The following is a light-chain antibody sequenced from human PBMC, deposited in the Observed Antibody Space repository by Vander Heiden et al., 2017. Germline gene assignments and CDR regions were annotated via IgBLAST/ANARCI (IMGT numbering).Light chain of an antibody. CDR1: QDIRND. CDR3: LQHNTYPRT. CDR2: GAS. V-gene: IGKV1-17*01. J-gene: IGKJ1*01. Sequence: DIQMTQSPSSLSASVGDRVTITCRASQDIRNDLGWYQHKPGTAPRRLIYGASRLQSGVPSRFSGSGSGTDFTLTISSLQPEDFATYFCLQHNTYPRTFGQGTKVEVK.